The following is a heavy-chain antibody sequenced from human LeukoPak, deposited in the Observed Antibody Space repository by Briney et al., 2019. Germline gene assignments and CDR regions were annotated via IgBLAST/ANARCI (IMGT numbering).Heavy chain of an antibody. CDR3: AKDLGMIVEDDAFDV. CDR1: GFIFSSYA. J-gene: IGHJ3*01. CDR2: ISGSGGST. Sequence: PGGSLRLSCAASGFIFSSYAMSWVRQAPGKGLEWVSAISGSGGSTYYADSVKGRFNISRDNSKNTLYLQMNSLRAEDTAVYYCAKDLGMIVEDDAFDVWGQGTMVTVSS. V-gene: IGHV3-23*01. D-gene: IGHD3-22*01.